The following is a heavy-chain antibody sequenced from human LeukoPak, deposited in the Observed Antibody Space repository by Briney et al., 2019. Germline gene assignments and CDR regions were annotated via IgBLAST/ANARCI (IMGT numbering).Heavy chain of an antibody. J-gene: IGHJ6*02. CDR2: ISGSGGST. D-gene: IGHD3-10*01. V-gene: IGHV3-23*01. CDR1: GFTFSSYA. Sequence: GGSLRLSCAASGFTFSSYAMSWVRQAPGKGLEWVSAISGSGGSTYYADSVKGRFTISRDNAKNSLYLQMSSLRAEDTAVYYCARDVRIRGVIKDYYYYGLDVWGQGSTVTVSS. CDR3: ARDVRIRGVIKDYYYYGLDV.